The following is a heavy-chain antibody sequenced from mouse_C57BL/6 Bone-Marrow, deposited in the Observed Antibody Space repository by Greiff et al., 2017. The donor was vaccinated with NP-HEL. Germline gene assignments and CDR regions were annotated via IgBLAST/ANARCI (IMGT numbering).Heavy chain of an antibody. CDR3: ARRGSYYYGSSSYWYFEV. J-gene: IGHJ1*03. D-gene: IGHD1-1*01. V-gene: IGHV1-61*01. CDR1: GYTFTSYW. CDR2: IYPSDSET. Sequence: QVQLQQPGAELVRPGSSVKLSCKASGYTFTSYWMDWVKQRPGQGLEWIGNIYPSDSETHYNQKFKDKATLTVDKSSSTAYMPLSSLTSEDSAVYYCARRGSYYYGSSSYWYFEVWGTGTTVTVSS.